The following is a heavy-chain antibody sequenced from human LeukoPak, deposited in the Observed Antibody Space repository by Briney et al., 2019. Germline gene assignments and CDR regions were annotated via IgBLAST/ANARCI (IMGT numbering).Heavy chain of an antibody. CDR1: GGSITSGDYY. D-gene: IGHD3-3*01. J-gene: IGHJ4*02. V-gene: IGHV4-30-4*08. CDR3: SRGGDFWSGSLGY. Sequence: SETLSLTCTVSGGSITSGDYYWSWIRQPPGKGLEWIGYIYYSGSTYYNPSLKSRVTISLDTSKNQFSLKLSSVTAADTAVYYCSRGGDFWSGSLGYWGQGTLVTVSS. CDR2: IYYSGST.